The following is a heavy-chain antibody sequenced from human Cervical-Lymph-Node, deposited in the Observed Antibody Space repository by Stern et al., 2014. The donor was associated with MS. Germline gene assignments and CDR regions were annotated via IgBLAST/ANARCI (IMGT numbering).Heavy chain of an antibody. CDR2: IYPGDSDT. J-gene: IGHJ4*02. CDR1: GYSFTANW. CDR3: ARDYGDYAFDY. D-gene: IGHD4-17*01. Sequence: EVQLVQSGAEVKKPGESLKTSCKGSGYSFTANWIAWVRQMPGKGLAWMGIIYPGDSDTRYSPSFQGQVTIAADKSISTAYLQWSSLKASDTAMYYCARDYGDYAFDYWGQGTLVTVSS. V-gene: IGHV5-51*01.